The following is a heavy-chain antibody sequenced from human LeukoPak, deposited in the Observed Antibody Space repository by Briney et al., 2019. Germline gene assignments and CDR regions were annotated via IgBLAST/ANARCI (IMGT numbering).Heavy chain of an antibody. V-gene: IGHV3-7*03. D-gene: IGHD2-15*01. CDR3: ARAIAAIPYYFDY. J-gene: IGHJ4*02. CDR1: GFTFSSYW. CDR2: IKQGGSEK. Sequence: GGSLRLSCAASGFTFSSYWMSWVRQAPGKGLEWVANIKQGGSEKFYVDSVKGRFTISRDNAKNSLYLQMNSLRAEDTAVYYCARAIAAIPYYFDYWGQGTLVTVSS.